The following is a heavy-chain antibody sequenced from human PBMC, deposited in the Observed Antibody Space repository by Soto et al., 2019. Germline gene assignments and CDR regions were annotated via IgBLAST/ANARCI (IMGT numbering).Heavy chain of an antibody. J-gene: IGHJ4*02. V-gene: IGHV3-23*01. CDR1: GFTFSNYA. D-gene: IGHD2-15*01. CDR2: ISGGGGST. Sequence: GGSLRLSCAASGFTFSNYALSWARLAPGKGLEWVSSISGGGGSTYHTDSVKGRFTISRDNSKNTLYMQMNSLRAEDTAVYYCARTPAHTDSCGGGKCYYIVWGQGTLVTVSS. CDR3: ARTPAHTDSCGGGKCYYIV.